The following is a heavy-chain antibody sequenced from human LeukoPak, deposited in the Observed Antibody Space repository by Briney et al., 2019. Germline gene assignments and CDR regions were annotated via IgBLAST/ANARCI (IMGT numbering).Heavy chain of an antibody. CDR2: INPNSGGT. J-gene: IGHJ4*02. Sequence: ASVKVSCKASGYTFTGYYMHWVRQAPGQGLDWMVWINPNSGGTNYAQKFQGRVTMTRDTSTSTVYMELSSLRSEDTAVYYCARDGIVGALPAYYFDYWGQGTLVTVSS. V-gene: IGHV1-2*02. CDR1: GYTFTGYY. CDR3: ARDGIVGALPAYYFDY. D-gene: IGHD1-26*01.